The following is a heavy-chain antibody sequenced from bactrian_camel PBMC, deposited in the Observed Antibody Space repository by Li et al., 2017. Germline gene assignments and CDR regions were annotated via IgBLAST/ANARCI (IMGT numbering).Heavy chain of an antibody. Sequence: HVQLVESGGGSVQSGGSLTLSCAVSGFKIYNACMAWFRQAPGKGLEWVSATNSAGNSTYYADSVKGRFTISRDNAKNTMYLQLNSLKSEDTATYYCAKDLSPSVGGWNLDYWGQGTQVTVS. V-gene: IGHV3S1*01. J-gene: IGHJ4*01. CDR3: AKDLSPSVGGWNLDY. CDR2: TNSAGNST. CDR1: GFKIYNAC. D-gene: IGHD6*01.